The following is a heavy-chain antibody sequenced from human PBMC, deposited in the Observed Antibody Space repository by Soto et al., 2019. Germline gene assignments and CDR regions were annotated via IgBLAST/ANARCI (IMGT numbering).Heavy chain of an antibody. V-gene: IGHV3-13*01. Sequence: DVPLVESGGGLVQPGGSLSLSCAASGFTLTNYDMHWVRQRPGKRLEWVSAIGVGRETYPPASAKGRFTISRDAARNSVYLQLNSLPVGATAVFFCAREYCSSIRGHGLYYVGVWCEGNTVSVAS. J-gene: IGHJ6*03. CDR3: AREYCSSIRGHGLYYVGV. CDR2: IGVGRET. CDR1: GFTLTNYD. D-gene: IGHD2-2*01.